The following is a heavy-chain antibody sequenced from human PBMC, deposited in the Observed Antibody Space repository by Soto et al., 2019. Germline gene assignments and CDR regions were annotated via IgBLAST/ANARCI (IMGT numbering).Heavy chain of an antibody. V-gene: IGHV5-10-1*01. J-gene: IGHJ6*02. CDR3: ARRGIRYHDSSGENYYYYGMDV. CDR1: GYSFTSYW. D-gene: IGHD3-22*01. CDR2: IDPSDSYT. Sequence: PGESLKISCKGSGYSFTSYWISWVRQMPGNGLEWMGRIDPSDSYTNYSPSFQGHVTISADKSISTAYLQWSSLKAPDTAMYYCARRGIRYHDSSGENYYYYGMDVWGQGTTVTVSS.